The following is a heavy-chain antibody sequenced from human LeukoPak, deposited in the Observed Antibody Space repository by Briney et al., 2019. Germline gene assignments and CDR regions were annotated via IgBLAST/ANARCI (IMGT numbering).Heavy chain of an antibody. CDR2: IRGSGGST. Sequence: GGSLRLSCAASGFTFSNVAMSWVRQAPGKGLEWASAIRGSGGSTYYADSVKGRFTISRDDSKNTLFLQMNSLRAEDTAVYYCAKDGASVVNWFDPWGQGTLVTVSS. D-gene: IGHD2-15*01. CDR1: GFTFSNVA. CDR3: AKDGASVVNWFDP. J-gene: IGHJ5*02. V-gene: IGHV3-23*01.